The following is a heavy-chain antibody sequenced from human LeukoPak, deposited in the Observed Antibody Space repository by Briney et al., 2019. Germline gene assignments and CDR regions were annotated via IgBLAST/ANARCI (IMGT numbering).Heavy chain of an antibody. CDR1: GGSISSHY. CDR3: AKDWRTQWLLRNAAFDY. CDR2: IYYSGST. D-gene: IGHD3-22*01. J-gene: IGHJ4*02. V-gene: IGHV4-59*11. Sequence: SETLSLTCTVSGGSISSHYWSWIRQPPGKGLEWIGYIYYSGSTNYNPALKSRVTISVDTSKNQFSLKLSSVTAADTAVYYCAKDWRTQWLLRNAAFDYWGQGTLVTVSS.